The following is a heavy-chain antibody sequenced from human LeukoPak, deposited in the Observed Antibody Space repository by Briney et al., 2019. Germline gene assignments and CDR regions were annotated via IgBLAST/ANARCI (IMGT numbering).Heavy chain of an antibody. D-gene: IGHD3-10*01. J-gene: IGHJ4*02. CDR3: AKGGFGRPFDY. CDR1: GFTFSNYA. V-gene: IGHV3-23*01. Sequence: GGSLRLSCAAPGFTFSNYAMSWVRQAPGKGLEWVSVISGSGGSTYYVDSVQGRFTISRDNSKNTLFLQMDSLRAEDTAVHYCAKGGFGRPFDYWGQGTLVTVSS. CDR2: ISGSGGST.